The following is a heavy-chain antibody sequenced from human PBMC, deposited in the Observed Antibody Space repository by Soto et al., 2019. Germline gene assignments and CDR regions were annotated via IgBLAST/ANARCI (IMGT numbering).Heavy chain of an antibody. V-gene: IGHV1-69*13. Sequence: GASVKVSCKASGGTFSSYAISWVRQAPGQGLEWMGGIIPIFGTANYAQKFQGRVTITADESTSTAYMELSSLRSEDTAVYYCASLVGTAAVFDYWGQGTLVTVSS. CDR2: IIPIFGTA. J-gene: IGHJ4*02. CDR3: ASLVGTAAVFDY. CDR1: GGTFSSYA. D-gene: IGHD1-26*01.